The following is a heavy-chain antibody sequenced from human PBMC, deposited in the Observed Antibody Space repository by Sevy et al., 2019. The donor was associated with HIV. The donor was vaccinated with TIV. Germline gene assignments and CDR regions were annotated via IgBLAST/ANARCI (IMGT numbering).Heavy chain of an antibody. V-gene: IGHV3-15*05. CDR2: IKSKTDGGTT. Sequence: GGSLRLSCAASGFTFSNAWMSWVRQAPGKGLEWVGRIKSKTDGGTTDYAAPVKGRFTISRDDSKNTLYLQMNSLKTEDTAVYYCTTEISPMVQGVITRLDYWGQGTLVTISS. CDR3: TTEISPMVQGVITRLDY. D-gene: IGHD3-10*01. J-gene: IGHJ4*02. CDR1: GFTFSNAW.